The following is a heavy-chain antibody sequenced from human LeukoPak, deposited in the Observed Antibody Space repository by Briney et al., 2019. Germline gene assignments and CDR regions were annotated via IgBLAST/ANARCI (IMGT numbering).Heavy chain of an antibody. CDR2: IYYSGST. D-gene: IGHD6-19*01. CDR1: GGSIRSGSYY. J-gene: IGHJ6*03. CDR3: ARVSGQFYFYYYMDV. Sequence: SETLSLTCTVSGGSIRSGSYYWGWIRQPRGKGLEWIGSIYYSGSTYYNPSLKSRVTISVDTSKNHFSLRLSSVTAADTAVYYCARVSGQFYFYYYMDVWGKGTTVTISS. V-gene: IGHV4-39*02.